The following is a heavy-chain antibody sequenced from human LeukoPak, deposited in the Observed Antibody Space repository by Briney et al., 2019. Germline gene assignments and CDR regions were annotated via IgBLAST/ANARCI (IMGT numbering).Heavy chain of an antibody. D-gene: IGHD3-10*01. J-gene: IGHJ4*02. CDR3: ARLPLGPIWFGAYFDY. CDR1: GYRFIDYW. V-gene: IGHV5-51*01. Sequence: GESLKISCKGSGYRFIDYWIGWVRQMPGKGLEWMGIIFPGDSDIKYSPSFQGQVTISADNSISTACLQWSSLKASDTAMYYCARLPLGPIWFGAYFDYWGQGTLVTVSS. CDR2: IFPGDSDI.